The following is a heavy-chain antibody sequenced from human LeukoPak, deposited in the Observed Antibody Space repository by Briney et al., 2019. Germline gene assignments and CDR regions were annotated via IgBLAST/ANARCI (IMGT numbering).Heavy chain of an antibody. CDR1: EFTFSTYA. Sequence: GGPLRLSCAPPEFTFSTYAMHWARQAPGKGLEWVAIISYDGSDKYYADSVKGRFTISRDNSKNTLYLQMNSLRAEDTAVYYCARRRDGYNSGFDYWGQGTLVTVSS. J-gene: IGHJ4*02. CDR3: ARRRDGYNSGFDY. V-gene: IGHV3-30*04. CDR2: ISYDGSDK. D-gene: IGHD5-24*01.